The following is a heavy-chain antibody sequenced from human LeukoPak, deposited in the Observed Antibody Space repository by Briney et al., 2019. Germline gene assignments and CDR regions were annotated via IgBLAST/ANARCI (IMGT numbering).Heavy chain of an antibody. CDR3: ARVGLERRSYYFDY. J-gene: IGHJ4*02. CDR1: GFTFSSYA. CDR2: ISYDGSNK. V-gene: IGHV3-30-3*01. D-gene: IGHD1-1*01. Sequence: PGGSLRLSCAASGFTFSSYAMHWVRQAPGKGLEWVAVISYDGSNKYYADSVKGRFTISRDNSKNTLYLQMNSLRAEDTAVYYCARVGLERRSYYFDYWGQGTLVTVSS.